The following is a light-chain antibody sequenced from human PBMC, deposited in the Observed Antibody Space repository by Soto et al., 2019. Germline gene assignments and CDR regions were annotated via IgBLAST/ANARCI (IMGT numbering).Light chain of an antibody. CDR2: ATS. V-gene: IGKV1-12*01. CDR1: QAISNW. J-gene: IGKJ2*03. Sequence: IQMTQSPSFVSASVGDTVTITCRASQAISNWLAWYQQRPGNAPKLLISATSSLQSGVPSRFSGSTSGTDFILTISSLQPEDFATYYCLQSNSLPYSFGQGTKLEIK. CDR3: LQSNSLPYS.